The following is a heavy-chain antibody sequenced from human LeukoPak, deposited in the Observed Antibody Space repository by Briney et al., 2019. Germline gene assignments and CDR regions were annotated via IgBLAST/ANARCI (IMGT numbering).Heavy chain of an antibody. CDR2: IYYSGST. CDR3: ARDRNGDYIDY. V-gene: IGHV4-39*07. CDR1: GGSISSSSYY. Sequence: SETLSLTCTVSGGSISSSSYYWGWIRQPPGKGLEWIGSIYYSGSTNYNPSLKSRVTISVDTSKNQFSLKLSSVTAADTAVYYCARDRNGDYIDYWGQGTLVTVSS. J-gene: IGHJ4*02. D-gene: IGHD1-1*01.